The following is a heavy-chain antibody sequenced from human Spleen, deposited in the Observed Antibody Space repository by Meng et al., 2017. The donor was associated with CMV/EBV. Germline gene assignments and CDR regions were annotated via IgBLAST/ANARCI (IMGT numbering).Heavy chain of an antibody. CDR2: IYPGDSDT. J-gene: IGHJ6*02. CDR1: GYSFTSYW. CDR3: ARHATSYAFYGMDV. Sequence: GGSLRLSCKGSGYSFTSYWIGWVRQMPGKGLEWMAMIYPGDSDTRYSPSFQGQVTISADKSITTAYLQWSSLKASDTAMYYCARHATSYAFYGMDVWGQGTTVTVSS. D-gene: IGHD5-18*01. V-gene: IGHV5-51*01.